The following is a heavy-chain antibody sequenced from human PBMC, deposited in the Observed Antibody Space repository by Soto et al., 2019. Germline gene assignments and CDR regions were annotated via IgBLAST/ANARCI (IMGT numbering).Heavy chain of an antibody. Sequence: GSLKISCKSSGYSFSSYWIAWVRLMPGKGLEWMGSIYPDDSDTKYSPSFQGQVTISADKSISAAYLQWSSLKASDTAIYYCARNSLTGYYNYYYSMDVWGQGTTVTVSS. CDR3: ARNSLTGYYNYYYSMDV. V-gene: IGHV5-51*01. CDR2: IYPDDSDT. J-gene: IGHJ6*02. CDR1: GYSFSSYW. D-gene: IGHD3-9*01.